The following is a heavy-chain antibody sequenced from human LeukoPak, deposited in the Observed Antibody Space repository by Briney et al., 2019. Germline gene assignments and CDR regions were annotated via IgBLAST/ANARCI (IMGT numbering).Heavy chain of an antibody. CDR3: ARGRGYNAFDI. J-gene: IGHJ3*02. Sequence: PSETLSLTCAVYGGSFSGYYWSWIRQPPGRGLEWIGEINHSGRTNYNPSLKSRVTISVDTSKNQFSLKLNSVTAADTAVYHCARGRGYNAFDIWGQGTMVTVSS. V-gene: IGHV4-34*01. CDR2: INHSGRT. D-gene: IGHD5-12*01. CDR1: GGSFSGYY.